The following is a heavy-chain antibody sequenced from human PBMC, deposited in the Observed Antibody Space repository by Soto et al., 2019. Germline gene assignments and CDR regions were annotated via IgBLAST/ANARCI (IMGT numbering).Heavy chain of an antibody. J-gene: IGHJ4*02. CDR2: ISAHNGNT. D-gene: IGHD1-1*01. Sequence: QVHLVQCGAEVKKPGASVKVSCKGSGYAFTTCGITWVRQAPGQGLEWMGWISAHNGNTNYAQKLQGRVTVTRDTPTTTAYLELRSLRSDDTAVYYCARGRYGDYWGQGALVTVSS. CDR1: GYAFTTCG. V-gene: IGHV1-18*01. CDR3: ARGRYGDY.